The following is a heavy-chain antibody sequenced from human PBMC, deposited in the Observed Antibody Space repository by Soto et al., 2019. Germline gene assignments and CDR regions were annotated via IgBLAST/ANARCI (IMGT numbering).Heavy chain of an antibody. V-gene: IGHV1-18*01. CDR2: ISAYRGNT. Sequence: QVQLVQSGAEVKKPGASVKVSCNASGYTFTSYCISWVRQAPGQGLEWMGGISAYRGNTNYAQKPQCRVTMTTDKSTSTANMELRSLRSDDTAVYYCARDPRPRSDDWGQGTLVTVSS. D-gene: IGHD6-25*01. J-gene: IGHJ4*02. CDR3: ARDPRPRSDD. CDR1: GYTFTSYC.